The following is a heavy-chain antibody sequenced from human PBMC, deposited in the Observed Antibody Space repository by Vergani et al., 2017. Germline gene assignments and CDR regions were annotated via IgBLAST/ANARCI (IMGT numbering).Heavy chain of an antibody. CDR1: GFSISNHD. CDR2: ISSGSTTI. CDR3: ASITRFASGWYSHYGMDV. D-gene: IGHD6-19*01. V-gene: IGHV3-48*02. Sequence: EVQLVESGGGLAQPGGSRRLSCAAPGFSISNHDMNWVRQAPGKGLEWTSSISSGSTTIYYTDSVKGRFTNSRDNAKNSLYLQMDSLRDDDTAVYYCASITRFASGWYSHYGMDVWGLGTTVTASS. J-gene: IGHJ6*02.